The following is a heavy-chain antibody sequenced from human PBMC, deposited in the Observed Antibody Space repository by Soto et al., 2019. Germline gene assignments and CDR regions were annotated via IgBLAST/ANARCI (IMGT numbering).Heavy chain of an antibody. J-gene: IGHJ6*03. D-gene: IGHD3-10*01. CDR3: ARDGGSGSYKDYYYYYMDV. V-gene: IGHV1-69*08. CDR2: IIPILGIA. Sequence: QVQLVQSGAEVKKPGSSVKVSCKASGGTFSSYTISWVRQAPGQGLEWMGRIIPILGIANYAQKFQGRVTITADKSTSTAYIELSSLRSEDTAVYYCARDGGSGSYKDYYYYYMDVWGKGTTVTVSS. CDR1: GGTFSSYT.